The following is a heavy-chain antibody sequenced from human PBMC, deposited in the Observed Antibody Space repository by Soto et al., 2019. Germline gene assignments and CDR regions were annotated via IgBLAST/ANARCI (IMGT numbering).Heavy chain of an antibody. D-gene: IGHD2-15*01. CDR2: ISSSSSTI. V-gene: IGHV3-48*01. CDR3: AREFVDCSGGSCFDAFDI. J-gene: IGHJ3*02. Sequence: GGSLRLSCAASGFTFSSYSMNWVRQAPGKGLEWVSYISSSSSTIYYADSVKGRFTISRDNAKNSLYLQMNSLRAEDTAVYYCAREFVDCSGGSCFDAFDIWGQGTMVTVSS. CDR1: GFTFSSYS.